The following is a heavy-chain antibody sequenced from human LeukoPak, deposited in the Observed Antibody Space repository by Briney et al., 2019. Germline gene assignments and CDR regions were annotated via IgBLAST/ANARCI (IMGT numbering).Heavy chain of an antibody. CDR2: IYYSGST. V-gene: IGHV4-61*01. Sequence: SETLSLTCTVSGGSVSSGSYYWSWIRQPPGKGLEWIGYIYYSGSTNYNPSLKSRVTISVDTSKNQFSLKLSSVTAADTAVYYCAGGPGGGSRNWFDPWGQGTLVTVSS. J-gene: IGHJ5*02. CDR3: AGGPGGGSRNWFDP. CDR1: GGSVSSGSYY. D-gene: IGHD2-15*01.